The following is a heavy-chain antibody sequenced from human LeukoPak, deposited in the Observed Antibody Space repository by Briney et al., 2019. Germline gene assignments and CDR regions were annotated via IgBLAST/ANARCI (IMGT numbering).Heavy chain of an antibody. D-gene: IGHD3-16*01. Sequence: GGSLRLSCAASGFIFPDYWMHWVRQAPGSELVWVARIRGDGRATTYADSVKGRFTIPRDNAKNLLYLQMNSLRAEDTAVYYCAGDSHGYNWFDPWGHGTLVTVSS. J-gene: IGHJ5*02. CDR3: AGDSHGYNWFDP. V-gene: IGHV3-74*01. CDR1: GFIFPDYW. CDR2: IRGDGRAT.